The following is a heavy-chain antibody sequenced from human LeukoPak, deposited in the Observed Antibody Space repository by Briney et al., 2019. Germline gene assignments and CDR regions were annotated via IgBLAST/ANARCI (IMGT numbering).Heavy chain of an antibody. J-gene: IGHJ4*02. CDR3: ATSLAGGAY. Sequence: SETLSLTCAVYGGSFSGYYWSWIRQPPGKGLEWIGYIYYSGSTNYNPSLKSRVTISVDTSKNQFSLKLSSVTAADTAVYYCATSLAGGAYWGQGTLVTVSS. CDR1: GGSFSGYY. CDR2: IYYSGST. D-gene: IGHD2-21*01. V-gene: IGHV4-59*01.